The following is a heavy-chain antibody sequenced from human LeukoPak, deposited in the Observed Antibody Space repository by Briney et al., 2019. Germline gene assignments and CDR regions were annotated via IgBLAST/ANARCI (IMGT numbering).Heavy chain of an antibody. CDR3: AKDLYYYDSSGSHYFDD. J-gene: IGHJ4*02. CDR1: GFTFSSYG. V-gene: IGHV3-30*02. CDR2: IRYDGSNK. Sequence: GGSLRLSCAASGFTFSSYGMHWVRQAPGKGLEWVAFIRYDGSNKYYADSVKGRFTISRDNSKNTLYLQMNSLRAEDTAVYYCAKDLYYYDSSGSHYFDDWGQGTLVTVSS. D-gene: IGHD3-22*01.